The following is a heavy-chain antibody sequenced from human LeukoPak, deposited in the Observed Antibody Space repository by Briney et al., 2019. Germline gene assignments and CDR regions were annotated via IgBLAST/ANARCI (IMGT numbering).Heavy chain of an antibody. J-gene: IGHJ4*02. CDR1: GYTFTGYY. D-gene: IGHD2-2*02. CDR2: ISAYNGNT. Sequence: GASVKVSCKASGYTFTGYYMHWVRQAPGQGLEWMGWISAYNGNTNYAQKLQGRVTMTTDTSTSTAYMELRSLRSDDTAVYYCARDDNFALVVPAAIGGYWGQGTLVTVSS. V-gene: IGHV1-18*04. CDR3: ARDDNFALVVPAAIGGY.